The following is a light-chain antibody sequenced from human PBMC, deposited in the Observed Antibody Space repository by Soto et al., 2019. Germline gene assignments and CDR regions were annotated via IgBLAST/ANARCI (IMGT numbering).Light chain of an antibody. CDR1: QSISSN. CDR3: QQYNNWPLT. V-gene: IGKV3-15*01. Sequence: ETVRTQSPATLSVSPGERATLSCRASQSISSNLAWFQQKPGQAPRLLIYDASNMATGFPARFSGSGSGTEFTLTISSLQSEDFAVYYCQQYNNWPLTFGGGTKVEIK. CDR2: DAS. J-gene: IGKJ4*01.